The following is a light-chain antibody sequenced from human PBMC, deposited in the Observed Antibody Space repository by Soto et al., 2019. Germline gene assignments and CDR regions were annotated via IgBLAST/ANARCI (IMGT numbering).Light chain of an antibody. J-gene: IGKJ5*01. CDR1: QSVSYY. Sequence: ELVLTQSPGPMSLSPVERATLSCRASQSVSYYLAWYQQKPGQAPRLLIYDASSRATGVPDRFSGSGSGTDFTLTISSLQAEDVAVYYCQLDYSSPITFGQGTRLE. V-gene: IGKV3-20*01. CDR2: DAS. CDR3: QLDYSSPIT.